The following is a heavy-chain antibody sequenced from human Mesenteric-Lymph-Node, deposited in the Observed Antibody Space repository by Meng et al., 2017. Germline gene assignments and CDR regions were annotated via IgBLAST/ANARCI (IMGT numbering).Heavy chain of an antibody. CDR3: ARGDGTATILSGYNY. CDR2: ISDSSKTI. D-gene: IGHD3-9*01. Sequence: GESLKISCAASGFTFSDYYMNWLRQAPGKGLEWVSYISDSSKTISYGDSVKGRFTISRDNAQNSLYLQMNSLRVEDTAVYYCARGDGTATILSGYNYWGQGTLVTVS. J-gene: IGHJ4*02. CDR1: GFTFSDYY. V-gene: IGHV3-11*04.